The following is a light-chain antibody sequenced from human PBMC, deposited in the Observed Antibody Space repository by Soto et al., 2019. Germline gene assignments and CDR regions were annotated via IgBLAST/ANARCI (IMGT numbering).Light chain of an antibody. CDR2: DAS. CDR3: QQLNTFPVT. Sequence: EIVLTQSPATLSLSPGERATLSCRASQSVSSYLAWYQQKPGQAPRLLIYDASNRATGIPARFSGSGSGTDFTLTISSLEPEDFAVYYCQQLNTFPVTFGQGTRLAI. J-gene: IGKJ5*01. CDR1: QSVSSY. V-gene: IGKV3-11*01.